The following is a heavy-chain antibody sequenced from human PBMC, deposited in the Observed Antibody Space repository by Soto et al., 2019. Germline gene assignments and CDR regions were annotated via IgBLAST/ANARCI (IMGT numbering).Heavy chain of an antibody. CDR3: ATARGRSCQRGVFDS. CDR1: GFTVNTNY. J-gene: IGHJ4*02. D-gene: IGHD3-10*01. CDR2: IYSVYSADST. V-gene: IGHV3-66*01. Sequence: PGGSLRLSCAASGFTVNTNYMSWVRQAPGKGLEWVSVIYSVYSADSTYYADSVKGRFTISRDNSKNTLYLQMNSLRAEDTAVYDVATARGRSCQRGVFDSLVQGS.